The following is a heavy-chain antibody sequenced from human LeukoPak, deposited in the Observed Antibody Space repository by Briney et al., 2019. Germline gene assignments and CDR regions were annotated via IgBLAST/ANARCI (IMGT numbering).Heavy chain of an antibody. CDR3: AREGNSGYLSYAIDY. CDR1: GGSISSRGSY. CDR2: IYHSGST. V-gene: IGHV4-30-2*01. J-gene: IGHJ4*02. Sequence: PSETLSLTCTVSGGSISSRGSYWSWIRQPPGKGLEWIGYIYHSGSTYYNPSLKSRATISVDTSRNQFSLRLTSVTAADTAVYYCAREGNSGYLSYAIDYWGQGTLVTVSS. D-gene: IGHD5-12*01.